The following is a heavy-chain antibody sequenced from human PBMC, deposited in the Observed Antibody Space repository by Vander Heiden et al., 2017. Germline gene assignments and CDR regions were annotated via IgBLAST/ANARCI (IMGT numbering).Heavy chain of an antibody. D-gene: IGHD4-17*01. Sequence: EVQLVESGGGLVQSGGSLRLPCAASGFTFSRDWMHWVRQAPGKGLVWVSRINSDGSSTSYADSVKGRFTISRDNAKNTLYLQMNSLRAEDTAVYYCARDGSYGDDLGDYGMDVWGQGTTVTVSS. J-gene: IGHJ6*02. CDR3: ARDGSYGDDLGDYGMDV. CDR2: INSDGSST. V-gene: IGHV3-74*01. CDR1: GFTFSRDW.